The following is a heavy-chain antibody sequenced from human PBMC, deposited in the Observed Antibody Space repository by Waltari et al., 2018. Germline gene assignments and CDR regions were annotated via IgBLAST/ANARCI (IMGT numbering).Heavy chain of an antibody. Sequence: EVQLVESGGGLVQPGGSLRLSCAASGFTFSSYGITWVRQAPGKGLEWVSYISSTGSTIYYADSVKGRFTISRDNAKNSLYLQMNSLRTEDTAVYYCARALAGTGGDFDYWGQGALVTVSS. CDR1: GFTFSSYG. J-gene: IGHJ4*02. D-gene: IGHD6-19*01. CDR2: ISSTGSTI. CDR3: ARALAGTGGDFDY. V-gene: IGHV3-48*03.